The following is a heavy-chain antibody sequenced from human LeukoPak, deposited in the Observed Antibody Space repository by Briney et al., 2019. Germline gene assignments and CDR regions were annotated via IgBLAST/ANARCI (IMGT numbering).Heavy chain of an antibody. D-gene: IGHD4-17*01. CDR2: IWYDGSNK. J-gene: IGHJ4*02. Sequence: PGRSLRLSCAASGFTFSSYGMHWVRQAPGKGLEWVAVIWYDGSNKYYADSVKGRFTISRDNSKNTLYLQMNSLGAEDTAVYYCARDNYGFDYWGRGTLVTVSS. CDR3: ARDNYGFDY. V-gene: IGHV3-33*01. CDR1: GFTFSSYG.